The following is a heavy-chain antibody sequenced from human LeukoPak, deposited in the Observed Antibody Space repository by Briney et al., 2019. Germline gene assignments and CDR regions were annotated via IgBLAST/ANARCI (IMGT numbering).Heavy chain of an antibody. CDR3: ARRAYCGGDCTRAYYSYYAMDV. CDR1: GYTFNTYL. V-gene: IGHV5-51*01. CDR2: IYPGDSDT. Sequence: GESLKISCKGSGYTFNTYLIVWVRQMPGKGLEWMGTIYPGDSDTRYSPSFQGQVTISADKPITTAYLQWSSLKASDTAVYYCARRAYCGGDCTRAYYSYYAMDVWGQGTTVTVSS. D-gene: IGHD2-21*02. J-gene: IGHJ6*02.